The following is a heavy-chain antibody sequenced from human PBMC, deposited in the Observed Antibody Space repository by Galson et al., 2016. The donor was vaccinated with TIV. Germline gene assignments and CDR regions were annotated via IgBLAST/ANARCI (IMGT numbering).Heavy chain of an antibody. Sequence: TLSLTCTVSGAPIRDGDSFWSWIRQSPGKGLEWIGYIYYSGRTFYNPSLKSRITISVDTSKNQFSVKLTSVTAADTAVHYCARKAGYYYYAMDVWGQGTTVTVSS. CDR3: ARKAGYYYYAMDV. CDR2: IYYSGRT. J-gene: IGHJ6*02. CDR1: GAPIRDGDSF. V-gene: IGHV4-30-4*01.